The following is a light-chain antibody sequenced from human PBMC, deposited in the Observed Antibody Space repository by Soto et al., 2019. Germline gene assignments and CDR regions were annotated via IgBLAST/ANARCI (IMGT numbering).Light chain of an antibody. J-gene: IGKJ1*01. V-gene: IGKV3-20*01. CDR1: QNVNSSY. Sequence: EIVLTQSPGTLSLSPGERATHSCRASQNVNSSYLTWYQQKPGQAPRLLIYGASNKATGIPNKFNGSESGTDFTLTISRLEPEDFAVYYCQQYGSSPWTFGQGTKV. CDR3: QQYGSSPWT. CDR2: GAS.